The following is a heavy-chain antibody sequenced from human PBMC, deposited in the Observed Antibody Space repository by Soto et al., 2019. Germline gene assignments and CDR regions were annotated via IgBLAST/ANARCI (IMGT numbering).Heavy chain of an antibody. J-gene: IGHJ4*02. CDR2: ISAHNGNT. D-gene: IGHD3-22*01. CDR3: ARAGVGGDYYDSSGYYLGSDY. CDR1: GYDFTTYG. V-gene: IGHV1-18*01. Sequence: ASVKVSCKGSGYDFTTYGITWVRQAPGQGLEWMAWISAHNGNTDYAQKLQGRVTMTRDTSTSTVYMELSSLRSEDTAVYYCARAGVGGDYYDSSGYYLGSDYWGQGTLVTVSS.